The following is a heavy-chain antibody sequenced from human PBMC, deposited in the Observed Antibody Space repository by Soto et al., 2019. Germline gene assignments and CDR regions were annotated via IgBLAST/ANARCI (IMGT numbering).Heavy chain of an antibody. V-gene: IGHV3-21*01. CDR1: GFTFSSYS. Sequence: GGSLRLSCAASGFTFSSYSMNWVRQAPGKGLEWVSSISSSSSYIYYADSVKGRFTISRDNAKNSLYLQMNGLTAEYTAVYYCARESGDWPLNWFDPWGLGTLVTVSS. J-gene: IGHJ5*02. CDR3: ARESGDWPLNWFDP. D-gene: IGHD2-21*02. CDR2: ISSSSSYI.